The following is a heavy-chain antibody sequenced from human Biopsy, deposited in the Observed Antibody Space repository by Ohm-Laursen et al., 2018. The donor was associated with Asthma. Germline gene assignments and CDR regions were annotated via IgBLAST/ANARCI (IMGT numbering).Heavy chain of an antibody. V-gene: IGHV4-59*07. J-gene: IGHJ4*02. CDR3: AGFCSGGNCPDH. Sequence: SDTLSLTCTVSGVSIRSYYWTWIRQPPGKGLEWIGDIHYSGSTYSNPSLKSRVTISVEPSKKQISLRLSSVIVADTAVYYCAGFCSGGNCPDHWGQGTLVTVSS. CDR2: IHYSGST. CDR1: GVSIRSYY. D-gene: IGHD2-15*01.